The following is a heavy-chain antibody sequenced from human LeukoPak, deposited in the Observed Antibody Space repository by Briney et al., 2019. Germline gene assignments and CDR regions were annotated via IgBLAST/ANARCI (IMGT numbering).Heavy chain of an antibody. J-gene: IGHJ6*03. V-gene: IGHV4-31*03. CDR1: GGSISSGGYY. D-gene: IGHD3-10*01. CDR3: ARVPKSIGESSPYYYYYMDV. CDR2: IYYSGST. Sequence: SETLSLTCTVSGGSISSGGYYWSWIRQHPGKGLEWIGYIYYSGSTYYNPSLKSRVTISVDTSKNQFSLKLSSVTAADTAVYYCARVPKSIGESSPYYYYYMDVWGKGTTVTVSS.